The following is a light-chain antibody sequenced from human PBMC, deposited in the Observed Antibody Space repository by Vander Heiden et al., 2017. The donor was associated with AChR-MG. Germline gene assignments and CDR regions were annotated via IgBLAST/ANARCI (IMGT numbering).Light chain of an antibody. CDR2: AAS. CDR3: QYLNHHPRT. CDR1: QGISTY. V-gene: IGKV1-9*01. J-gene: IGKJ1*01. Sequence: IQLTQSPSSLSASVGDRVTITCRASQGISTYLAWYQQKPGEAPKLLIYAASTLQGGVPSRFSGSGSGTDFTLTISSLQPEDCATYYCQYLNHHPRTFGHGTKVEIK.